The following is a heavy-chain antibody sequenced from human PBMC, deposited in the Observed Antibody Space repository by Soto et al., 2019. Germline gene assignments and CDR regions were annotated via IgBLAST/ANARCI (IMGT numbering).Heavy chain of an antibody. CDR2: IYYSGSP. V-gene: IGHV4-30-4*01. Sequence: QVQLQESGPGLVKPSQTLSLTCTVSGGSISSGDYYWSWIRQPPGKGLEWIGYIYYSGSPYYNPSITSRVKISVTTYKNQFPLKLNSVTAAEPAVYYCTANTNWGWVQVDVWGQGTTVTVSS. CDR1: GGSISSGDYY. J-gene: IGHJ6*02. CDR3: TANTNWGWVQVDV. D-gene: IGHD7-27*01.